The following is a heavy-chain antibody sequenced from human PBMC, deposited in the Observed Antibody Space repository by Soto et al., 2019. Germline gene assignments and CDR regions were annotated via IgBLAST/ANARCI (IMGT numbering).Heavy chain of an antibody. CDR3: ARDRVAVAGFYYYYGMDV. CDR1: GYTFTSYG. Sequence: GASVKVSCKASGYTFTSYGISRVRQAPGQGLEWMGWISAYNGNTNYAQNLQGRVTMTTDTSKSTAYMELRSLRSDDTAVYYCARDRVAVAGFYYYYGMDVWGQGTTVTVSS. CDR2: ISAYNGNT. J-gene: IGHJ6*02. D-gene: IGHD6-19*01. V-gene: IGHV1-18*01.